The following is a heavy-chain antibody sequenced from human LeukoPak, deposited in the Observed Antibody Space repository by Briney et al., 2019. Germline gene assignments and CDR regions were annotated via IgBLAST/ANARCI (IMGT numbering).Heavy chain of an antibody. CDR3: ARGRRSSGSHFDY. CDR2: IGAAGAT. Sequence: GGSLRLSCAASGFTLSSYDMHWVRQATGRGLEWVSAIGAAGATYYPGSVKGRFTISRENAKNSFFLQMNSLRAGDTAVYYCARGRRSSGSHFDYWGQGTLVTVSS. D-gene: IGHD3-22*01. CDR1: GFTLSSYD. V-gene: IGHV3-13*01. J-gene: IGHJ4*02.